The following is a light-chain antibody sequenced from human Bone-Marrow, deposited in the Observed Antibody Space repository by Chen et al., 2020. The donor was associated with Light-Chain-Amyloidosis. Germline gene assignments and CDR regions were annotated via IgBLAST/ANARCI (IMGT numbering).Light chain of an antibody. V-gene: IGLV2-14*03. CDR1: RSDVGSSVF. Sequence: QSAVTQPASVSGSPGQSITIACTGTRSDVGSSVFVSLYQQPPGQAPQLLIFDVSNRPSGVSIRFCGSKSGNTASLFIAGLQAEVEADYYWCSQTTYSTLKVFGGGTNLTVL. J-gene: IGLJ2*01. CDR3: CSQTTYSTLKV. CDR2: DVS.